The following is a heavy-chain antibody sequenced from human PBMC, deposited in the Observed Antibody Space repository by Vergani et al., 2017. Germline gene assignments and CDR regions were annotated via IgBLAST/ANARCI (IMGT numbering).Heavy chain of an antibody. V-gene: IGHV4-61*02. CDR1: GGSISSGSYY. J-gene: IGHJ3*02. Sequence: QVQLQESGPGLVKPSQTLSLTCTVSGGSISSGSYYWSWIRQPAGKGLEWIGRIYTSGSTNYNPSLKSRVTISVDTSKNQFSLKLSSVTAADTAVYYCARDRGEEADAFDIWGQGTMVAGSS. D-gene: IGHD3-10*01. CDR2: IYTSGST. CDR3: ARDRGEEADAFDI.